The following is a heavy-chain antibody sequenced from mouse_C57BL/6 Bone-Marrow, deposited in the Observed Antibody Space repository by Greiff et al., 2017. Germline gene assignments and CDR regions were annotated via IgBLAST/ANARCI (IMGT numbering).Heavy chain of an antibody. Sequence: VQLQQPGAELVKPGASVKLSCKASGYTFTSYWMHWVKQRPGQGLEWIGMIHPNSGSTNYNEKIKSKATLTVDKSSSTAYMQLSSLTSEDSAVYYCARWYYGSMDYWGQGTSVTVSS. CDR1: GYTFTSYW. V-gene: IGHV1-64*01. J-gene: IGHJ4*01. CDR2: IHPNSGST. CDR3: ARWYYGSMDY. D-gene: IGHD1-1*01.